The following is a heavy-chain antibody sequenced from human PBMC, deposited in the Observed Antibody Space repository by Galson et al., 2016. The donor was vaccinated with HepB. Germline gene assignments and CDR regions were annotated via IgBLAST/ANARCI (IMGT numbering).Heavy chain of an antibody. CDR2: LSVDGIST. CDR1: GFTFSKYA. CDR3: ARDRQTYDGDCLDY. Sequence: SLRLSCAVSGFTFSKYAMHWVRQAPGKGLEWLAILSVDGISTFYADSVKGRFTISRDNSKGSLYLQINGLRPEDTGIYYCARDRQTYDGDCLDYWGQGTLVTVSS. D-gene: IGHD4-17*01. V-gene: IGHV3-30-3*01. J-gene: IGHJ4*02.